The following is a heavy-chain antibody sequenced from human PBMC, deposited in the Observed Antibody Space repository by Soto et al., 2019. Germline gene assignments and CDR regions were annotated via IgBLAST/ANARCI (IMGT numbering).Heavy chain of an antibody. CDR3: ARDFGYYYDSSGYLDY. CDR1: GGSISSGGYY. D-gene: IGHD3-22*01. V-gene: IGHV4-31*03. J-gene: IGHJ4*02. CDR2: IYYSGST. Sequence: SETLSLTCTVSGGSISSGGYYWSWIRQHPGKGLEWIGYIYYSGSTYYNPSLKSRVTISVDTSKNQFSLKLSSVTAADTAVYYCARDFGYYYDSSGYLDYWGQGTLVTVSS.